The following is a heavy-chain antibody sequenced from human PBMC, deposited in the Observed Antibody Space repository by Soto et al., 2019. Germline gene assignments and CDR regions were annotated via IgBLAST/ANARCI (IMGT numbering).Heavy chain of an antibody. V-gene: IGHV1-69*01. CDR2: IIPIFGTA. CDR1: GGTFSIYA. CDR3: ARWCSSTSCFNDYYGMDV. D-gene: IGHD2-2*01. J-gene: IGHJ6*02. Sequence: GASVKVSCKASGGTFSIYAISGVRQAPGQGLEWMGGIIPIFGTANYAQKFQGRVTITADESTSTAYMELSSLRSEDTAVYYCARWCSSTSCFNDYYGMDVWGQGTTVTVSS.